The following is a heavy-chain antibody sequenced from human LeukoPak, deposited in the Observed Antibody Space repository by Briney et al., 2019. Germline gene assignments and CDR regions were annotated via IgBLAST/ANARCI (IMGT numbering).Heavy chain of an antibody. D-gene: IGHD6-13*01. CDR1: GFTFSSNW. Sequence: RTGGSLRLSCATSGFTFSSNWMSWVRHVPGRGLDWVANIKPDGSAQYYAASVKGRFTVSRDNAKNSVYLQMNSLRVEDTAVYYRGRANNSSWHNWGQGTLVTVSA. V-gene: IGHV3-7*01. J-gene: IGHJ4*02. CDR3: GRANNSSWHN. CDR2: IKPDGSAQ.